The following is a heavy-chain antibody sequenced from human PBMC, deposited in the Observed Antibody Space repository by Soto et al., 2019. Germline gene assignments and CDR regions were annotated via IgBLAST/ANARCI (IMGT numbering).Heavy chain of an antibody. J-gene: IGHJ6*02. CDR1: GFTFSSYS. D-gene: IGHD2-2*01. V-gene: IGHV3-21*01. CDR3: ARDSSGGYCSSTSCSAYYYGMDV. CDR2: ISSSSSYI. Sequence: GGSLRLSCAASGFTFSSYSMNWVRQAPGKGLEWVSSISSSSSYIYYADSVKGRFTISRDNAKNSLYLQMNSLRAEDTAVYYCARDSSGGYCSSTSCSAYYYGMDVWGQGTTVTVSS.